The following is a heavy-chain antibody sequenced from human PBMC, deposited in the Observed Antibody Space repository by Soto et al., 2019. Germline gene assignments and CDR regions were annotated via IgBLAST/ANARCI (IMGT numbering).Heavy chain of an antibody. D-gene: IGHD1-26*01. CDR3: ARDLGGQIVDY. CDR1: GYTFTSYY. CDR2: INPSGGST. V-gene: IGHV1-46*01. Sequence: ASVKVSCKASGYTFTSYYRHWVRQAPGQGLEWMGIINPSGGSTSYAQKFQGRVTMTRDTSTSTVYMELRSLRSEDTAMYFCARDLGGQIVDYWGQGTLVTVSS. J-gene: IGHJ4*02.